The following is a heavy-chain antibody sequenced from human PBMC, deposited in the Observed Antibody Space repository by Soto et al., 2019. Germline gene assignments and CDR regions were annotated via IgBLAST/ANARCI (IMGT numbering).Heavy chain of an antibody. CDR1: GGTFSSYA. J-gene: IGHJ4*02. CDR3: ARAPQTVAGAGIWY. CDR2: ISGYNGDT. V-gene: IGHV1-18*01. D-gene: IGHD6-13*01. Sequence: QVQLVQSGAEVKKPGSSVKVSCKASGGTFSSYAISWVRQAPGQGLEWMGGISGYNGDTNYAQKLQGRVTMTTDTSTSTAYMELRSLRSDDTAVYYCARAPQTVAGAGIWYWGQGTLVTVSS.